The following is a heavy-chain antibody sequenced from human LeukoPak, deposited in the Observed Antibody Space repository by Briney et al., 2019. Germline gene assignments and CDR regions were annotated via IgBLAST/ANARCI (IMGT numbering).Heavy chain of an antibody. CDR3: VRGYCSGATCYHFDY. D-gene: IGHD2-15*01. CDR2: FYYSGSD. J-gene: IGHJ4*02. CDR1: GASITSYY. V-gene: IGHV4-59*01. Sequence: SETLSLTCTVSGASITSYYWNWLRQPPGKGLEWIGYFYYSGSDNYNPSLKSRITISVDTSKNQFSLKLSSVTAADTAVYYCVRGYCSGATCYHFDYWGQGTLVTVSS.